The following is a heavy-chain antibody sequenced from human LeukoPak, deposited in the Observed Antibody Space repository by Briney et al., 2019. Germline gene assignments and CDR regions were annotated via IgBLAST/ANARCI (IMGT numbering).Heavy chain of an antibody. J-gene: IGHJ4*02. Sequence: SETLSLRCTGPDGYISSYYWSWIRHLPGKSLNCIGYMYYSGSTNYNPSLKSLVSISVDTSKNQFSLKLSSVTAADTAVYYCAMSTRATVTMATSDYWGQGTLVLVSP. D-gene: IGHD4-17*01. CDR3: AMSTRATVTMATSDY. CDR1: DGYISSYY. V-gene: IGHV4-59*01. CDR2: MYYSGST.